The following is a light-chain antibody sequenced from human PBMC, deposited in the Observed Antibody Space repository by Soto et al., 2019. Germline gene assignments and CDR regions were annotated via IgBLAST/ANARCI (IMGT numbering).Light chain of an antibody. CDR2: QDS. J-gene: IGLJ2*01. V-gene: IGLV3-1*01. Sequence: SYELTQPPSVSVSPGQTASITCSGDKLGDKYACWYQQKPGQSPVLVIYQDSKRPSGIPERFSGSNSGNTATLTISGTQAMDEADYYCQAWDSSLYVVFGGGTKLTV. CDR1: KLGDKY. CDR3: QAWDSSLYVV.